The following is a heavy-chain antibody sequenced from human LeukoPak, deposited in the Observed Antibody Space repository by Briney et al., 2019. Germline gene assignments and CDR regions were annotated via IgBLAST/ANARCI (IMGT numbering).Heavy chain of an antibody. Sequence: PSETLSLTCAVYGGSFSGYYWSWIRQPPGKGLEWIGEINHSGSTNYNPSLKSRVTISVDTSKNQFSLKLSSVTAADTAVYYCARARRDITMIVVVIGRAFDIWGQGTMVTVSS. CDR1: GGSFSGYY. D-gene: IGHD3-22*01. CDR3: ARARRDITMIVVVIGRAFDI. V-gene: IGHV4-34*01. J-gene: IGHJ3*02. CDR2: INHSGST.